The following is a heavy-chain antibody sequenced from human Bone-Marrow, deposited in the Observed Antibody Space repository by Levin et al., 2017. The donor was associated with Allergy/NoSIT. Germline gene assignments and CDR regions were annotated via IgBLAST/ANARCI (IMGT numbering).Heavy chain of an antibody. D-gene: IGHD6-19*01. Sequence: SVKVSCKASGGTFSSYAISWVRQAPGQGLEWMGGIIPIFGTANYAQKFQGRVTITADESTSTAYMELSSLRSEDTAVYYCARDRIAVAGRTYYYGMDVWGQGTTVTVSS. CDR3: ARDRIAVAGRTYYYGMDV. CDR2: IIPIFGTA. J-gene: IGHJ6*02. V-gene: IGHV1-69*13. CDR1: GGTFSSYA.